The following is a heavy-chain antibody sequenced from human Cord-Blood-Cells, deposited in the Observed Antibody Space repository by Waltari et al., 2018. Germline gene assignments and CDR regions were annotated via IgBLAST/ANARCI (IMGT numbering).Heavy chain of an antibody. CDR2: IYHSGST. J-gene: IGHJ4*02. D-gene: IGHD5-12*01. V-gene: IGHV4-38-2*01. CDR3: ARIRRDGYNYYFDY. Sequence: QVQLQESGPGLVKPSETLSLTCAVSGYSISSGYYWGWIRQPPGKGLEWIGGIYHSGSTYYTPSLKSRFTISVDTSKNQFSLKLSSVTAADTAVYYCARIRRDGYNYYFDYWGQGTLVTVSS. CDR1: GYSISSGYY.